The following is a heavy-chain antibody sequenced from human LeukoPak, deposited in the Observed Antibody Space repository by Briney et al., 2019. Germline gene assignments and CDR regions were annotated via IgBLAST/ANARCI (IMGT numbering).Heavy chain of an antibody. CDR3: ARVYSSIWTVDY. CDR1: GFTFSSYS. Sequence: PGGSLRLSCAASGFTFSSYSMHWVRQAPGKGLEYVSAISSNGGSTYCANSVKAIFTISRDNSRNTLYLQMGSLRAEDMAVYYCARVYSSIWTVDYWGQGTLVTVSS. D-gene: IGHD6-13*01. V-gene: IGHV3-64*01. J-gene: IGHJ4*02. CDR2: ISSNGGST.